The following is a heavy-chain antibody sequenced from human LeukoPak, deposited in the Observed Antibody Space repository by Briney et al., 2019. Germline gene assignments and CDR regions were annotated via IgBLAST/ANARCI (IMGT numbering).Heavy chain of an antibody. D-gene: IGHD3-10*01. CDR3: ARSYYGSGNYYYYYMDV. CDR2: IYYTGNT. V-gene: IGHV4-59*08. J-gene: IGHJ6*03. Sequence: SETLSLTCTVSGGSISNYYWNWIRQPPGKGLEWIGYIYYTGNTNYNPSLKSRVTISVDTSKNQFSLKLSSVTAADTAVYYCARSYYGSGNYYYYYMDVWGKGTTVTISS. CDR1: GGSISNYY.